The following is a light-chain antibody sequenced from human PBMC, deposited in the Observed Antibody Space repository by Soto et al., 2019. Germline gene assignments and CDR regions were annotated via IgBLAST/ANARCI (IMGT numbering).Light chain of an antibody. V-gene: IGLV2-23*01. CDR2: EGS. CDR3: CSYAGSSTWV. J-gene: IGLJ7*01. Sequence: QSALTQPPSASGSPGQSVTISCTGTSSDVGKYDYVSWFQHHPGKAPKLMIYEGSKRPSGVSNRFSGSKSGNTASLTISGLQAEDEADYYCCSYAGSSTWVFGGGTQLTVL. CDR1: SSDVGKYDY.